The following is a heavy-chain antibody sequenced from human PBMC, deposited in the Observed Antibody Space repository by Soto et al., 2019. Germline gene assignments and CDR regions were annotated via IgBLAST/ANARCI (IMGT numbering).Heavy chain of an antibody. CDR2: IYYSGST. D-gene: IGHD4-17*01. CDR1: GGSICSCY. J-gene: IGHJ4*02. CDR3: ARAYGYYFDY. Sequence: QVQLQESGPGLVKPSETLSLTCTVSGGSICSCYWSWIRQPPGKGLEWIGYIYYSGSTNYNRSLKSRVTISVDTSKNQFSLKLSSVTAADTAVYYCARAYGYYFDYWGQGTLVTVSS. V-gene: IGHV4-59*01.